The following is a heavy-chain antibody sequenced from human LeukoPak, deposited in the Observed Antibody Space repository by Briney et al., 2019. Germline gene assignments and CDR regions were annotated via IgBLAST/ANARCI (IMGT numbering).Heavy chain of an antibody. Sequence: GGSLRLSCAASGFAFSTYWMSWVRQAPGKGLEWVANIKQDGSERYYVDSVKGRFTISRDNAKNSLYLQMNSLRAEDTAVYYCARDLWVITDYFDYWGQGTLVTVPS. V-gene: IGHV3-7*01. CDR2: IKQDGSER. J-gene: IGHJ4*02. D-gene: IGHD1-14*01. CDR3: ARDLWVITDYFDY. CDR1: GFAFSTYW.